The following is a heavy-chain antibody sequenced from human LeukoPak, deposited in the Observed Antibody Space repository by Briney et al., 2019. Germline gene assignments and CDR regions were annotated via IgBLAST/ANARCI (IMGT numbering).Heavy chain of an antibody. V-gene: IGHV4-34*01. D-gene: IGHD3-22*01. Sequence: NPSETLSLTCAVYGGSFSGYYWSWIRQPPGKGLEWIGEINHSGSTNYNPSLKSRVTISVDTSKNQFSLKLSSVTAADTAVYYCARSPPDSSGYYSADYWGQGTLVTVSS. CDR2: INHSGST. CDR3: ARSPPDSSGYYSADY. J-gene: IGHJ4*02. CDR1: GGSFSGYY.